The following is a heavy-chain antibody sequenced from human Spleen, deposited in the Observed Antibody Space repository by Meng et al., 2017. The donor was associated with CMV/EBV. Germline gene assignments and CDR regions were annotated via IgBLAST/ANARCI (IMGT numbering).Heavy chain of an antibody. Sequence: FSGDYWSWIRQPPGKGLEWIGEINDSGSTNYNPSLKSRVIVSLDTSKNQFSLKVTSVTAADTAVYYCARRGFIFNNAATTSRYFDFWGQGSLVTVSS. CDR2: INDSGST. V-gene: IGHV4-34*01. CDR1: FSGDY. J-gene: IGHJ4*02. D-gene: IGHD5-12*01. CDR3: ARRGFIFNNAATTSRYFDF.